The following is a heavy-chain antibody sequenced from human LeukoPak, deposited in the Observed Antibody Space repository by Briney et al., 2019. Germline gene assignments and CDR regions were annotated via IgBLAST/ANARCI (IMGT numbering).Heavy chain of an antibody. CDR3: AREGTVMRYGMDV. CDR2: IYHSGST. Sequence: SETLSLTCAVSGGSISSGGYSWRWIRQPPGKGLEWIGYIYHSGSTYYNPSLKSRVTISVDRSKNQFSLKLSSVTAADTAVYYCAREGTVMRYGMDVWGQGTTVTVSS. D-gene: IGHD2-21*01. J-gene: IGHJ6*02. CDR1: GGSISSGGYS. V-gene: IGHV4-30-2*01.